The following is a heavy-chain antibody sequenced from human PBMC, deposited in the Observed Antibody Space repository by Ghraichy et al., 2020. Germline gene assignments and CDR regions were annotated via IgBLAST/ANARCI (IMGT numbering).Heavy chain of an antibody. Sequence: SETLSLTCTVSGGSTSSSNYYWGWIRKPPGKGLEWIWSSHHTGSTYYHPSLKSRVTIVVDTSKNQFSLNLSSGTAADTDVYYCAESLAVIRYFALWGRGTLVTVS. CDR1: GGSTSSSNYY. J-gene: IGHJ2*01. CDR2: SHHTGST. D-gene: IGHD4-23*01. V-gene: IGHV4-39*01. CDR3: AESLAVIRYFAL.